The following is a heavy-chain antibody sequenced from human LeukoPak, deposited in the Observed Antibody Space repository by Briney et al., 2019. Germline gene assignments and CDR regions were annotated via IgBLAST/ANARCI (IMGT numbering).Heavy chain of an antibody. D-gene: IGHD6-19*01. J-gene: IGHJ2*01. CDR1: GGSFRSSSYY. CDR3: ASGIAVAGRFDL. V-gene: IGHV4-39*07. CDR2: IYYSGST. Sequence: SETLSLTCTVSGGSFRSSSYYWGWIRQTPGKGLEWIGCIYYSGSTYYNPSLKSRVTISVDTSKNQFSLKLSSVTAADTAVYYCASGIAVAGRFDLWGRGTLVTVSS.